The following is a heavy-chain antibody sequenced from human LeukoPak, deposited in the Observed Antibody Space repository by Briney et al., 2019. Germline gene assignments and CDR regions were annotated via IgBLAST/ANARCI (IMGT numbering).Heavy chain of an antibody. CDR2: IYPGDSDT. V-gene: IGHV5-51*01. CDR3: VGTTTSDYEGGY. J-gene: IGHJ4*02. CDR1: GYSFTNYW. D-gene: IGHD4-17*01. Sequence: GESLKISCQGFGYSFTNYWIGWVRQMPGKGLEWMGIIYPGDSDTRYSPSFQGQVTISADKSISTAYLQWSSLKASDTAMYYCVGTTTSDYEGGYWGQGTLVTVSS.